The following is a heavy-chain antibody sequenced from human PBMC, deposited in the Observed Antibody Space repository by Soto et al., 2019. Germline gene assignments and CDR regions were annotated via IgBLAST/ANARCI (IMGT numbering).Heavy chain of an antibody. CDR2: INPSGGST. V-gene: IGHV1-46*01. Sequence: ASVKVSCKASGYTFTSSYMHWVRQAPGQGLEWMGIINPSGGSTSYAQKFQGRVTMTRDTSTSTVYMELSSLRSEDTAVYYCARVTVAGSYYYGMDVWGQGTTVTVSS. CDR1: GYTFTSSY. J-gene: IGHJ6*02. D-gene: IGHD6-19*01. CDR3: ARVTVAGSYYYGMDV.